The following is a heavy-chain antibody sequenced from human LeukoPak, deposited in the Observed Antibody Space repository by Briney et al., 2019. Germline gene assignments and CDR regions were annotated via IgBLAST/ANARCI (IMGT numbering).Heavy chain of an antibody. CDR3: TKEHYYGSGSYPEY. CDR1: GFIFSSYG. V-gene: IGHV3-30*18. D-gene: IGHD3-10*01. Sequence: PGGSLRPSCAASGFIFSSYGMHWVRQAPGKGLEWVAVVSYDGSSKYYADSVKGRFTISRDNSKNTLYLQMNSLRAEDTAVYHCTKEHYYGSGSYPEYWGQGVLVTVSS. J-gene: IGHJ4*02. CDR2: VSYDGSSK.